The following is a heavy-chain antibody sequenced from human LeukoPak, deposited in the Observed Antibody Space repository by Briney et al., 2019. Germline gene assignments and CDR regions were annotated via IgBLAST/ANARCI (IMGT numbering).Heavy chain of an antibody. D-gene: IGHD2-2*01. V-gene: IGHV1-69*05. Sequence: SVKVSCKASGGTFSSYAISWVRQAPGQGLEWMGGIIPIFGTANYAQKFQGRVTITTDESTSTAYMELSSLRSEDTAMYYCATYCSSANCYIWGYYFDSWGQGTLVTVSS. J-gene: IGHJ4*02. CDR1: GGTFSSYA. CDR3: ATYCSSANCYIWGYYFDS. CDR2: IIPIFGTA.